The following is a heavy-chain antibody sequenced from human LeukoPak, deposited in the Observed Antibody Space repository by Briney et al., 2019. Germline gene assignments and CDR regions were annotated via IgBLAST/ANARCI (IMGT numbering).Heavy chain of an antibody. D-gene: IGHD6-13*01. J-gene: IGHJ5*02. V-gene: IGHV3-30*03. CDR3: ARDPAATGTWWFDP. CDR2: ISYDGSNK. CDR1: GFTFSSYG. Sequence: GGSLRLSCAASGFTFSSYGMHWVRQAPGKGLEWVAVISYDGSNKYYVDSVKGRFTISRDNSKNTLYLQMNSLRAEDTAVYYCARDPAATGTWWFDPWGQGTLVTVSS.